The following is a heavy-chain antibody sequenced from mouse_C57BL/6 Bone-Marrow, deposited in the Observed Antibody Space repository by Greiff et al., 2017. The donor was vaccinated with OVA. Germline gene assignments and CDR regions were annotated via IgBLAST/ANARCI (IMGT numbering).Heavy chain of an antibody. CDR2: IDPEDGET. CDR3: ARVTKVVALDY. J-gene: IGHJ2*01. CDR1: GFNIKDYY. Sequence: VQLKESGAELVKPGASVKLSCTASGFNIKDYYMHWVKQRTEQGLEWIGRIDPEDGETKYAPKFQGKCTITADTASNTAYLQLSSLTSEDTAVYYCARVTKVVALDYWGQGTTLTVSS. V-gene: IGHV14-2*01. D-gene: IGHD1-1*01.